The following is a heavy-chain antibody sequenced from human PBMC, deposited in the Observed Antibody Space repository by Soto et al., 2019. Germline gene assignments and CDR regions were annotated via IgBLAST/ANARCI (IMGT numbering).Heavy chain of an antibody. D-gene: IGHD1-1*01. Sequence: EVQLLESGGGLVQPGGSLRLSCVASGFSFCDRAMAWVRQAPGKGLEWVSDISSDGGGTFYADSVKGRFTISRDNVKKTVHLQMNRLRDEDTATYYCAKRRGQQLENWQFDVWGRGSLVSVAS. CDR3: AKRRGQQLENWQFDV. CDR2: ISSDGGGT. V-gene: IGHV3-23*01. J-gene: IGHJ2*01. CDR1: GFSFCDRA.